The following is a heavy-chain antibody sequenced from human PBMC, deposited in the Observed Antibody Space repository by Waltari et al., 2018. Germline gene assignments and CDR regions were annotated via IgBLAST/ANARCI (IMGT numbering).Heavy chain of an antibody. V-gene: IGHV1-24*01. CDR3: ATVGPRDYGYFDY. Sequence: QVQLVQSGAEVKKPGASVRFSCKVSGSTLTEFSMHWVRQAPGKGLEWMGGFDPEDGETIYAQKFQGRVTMTEDTSTDTAYMELSSLRSEDTAVYYCATVGPRDYGYFDYWGQGTLVTVSS. D-gene: IGHD4-17*01. J-gene: IGHJ4*02. CDR2: FDPEDGET. CDR1: GSTLTEFS.